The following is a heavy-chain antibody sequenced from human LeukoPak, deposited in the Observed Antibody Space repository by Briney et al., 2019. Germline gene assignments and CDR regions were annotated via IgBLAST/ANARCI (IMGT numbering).Heavy chain of an antibody. CDR1: GFPFSTYG. CDR2: TRYDEKNQ. D-gene: IGHD2-15*01. CDR3: AKVMPPGRIRFYSYYMDV. V-gene: IGHV3-30*02. J-gene: IGHJ6*03. Sequence: PGGSLRLSCAASGFPFSTYGMHWVRQAPGKGLEWVGFTRYDEKNQYYADSVKGRFTISRDKSKNTLSLQMNGLRVEDTAVYYCAKVMPPGRIRFYSYYMDVWGKGTTVSVS.